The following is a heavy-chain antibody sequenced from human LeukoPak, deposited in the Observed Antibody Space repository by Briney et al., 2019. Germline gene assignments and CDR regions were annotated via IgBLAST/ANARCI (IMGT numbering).Heavy chain of an antibody. J-gene: IGHJ2*01. V-gene: IGHV4-61*01. Sequence: SETLSLTCTVSGYSISSGYYWGWIRQPPGKGLEWIGYIYYSGSTNYNPSLKSRVTISVDTSKNQFSLKLSSVTAADTAVYYCARGFSSSWYGWYFDLWGRGTLVTVSS. CDR3: ARGFSSSWYGWYFDL. D-gene: IGHD6-13*01. CDR2: IYYSGST. CDR1: GYSISSGYY.